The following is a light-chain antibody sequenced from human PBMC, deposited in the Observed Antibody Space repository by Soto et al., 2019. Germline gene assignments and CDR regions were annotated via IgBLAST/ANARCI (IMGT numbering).Light chain of an antibody. V-gene: IGKV3-20*01. CDR3: QQYGSSPLT. J-gene: IGKJ4*01. CDR2: GAS. CDR1: QNVPSNY. Sequence: EIVLTPSPGTLSLSPGERATLSCRASQNVPSNYLAWYKLKPGQAPRLLIYGASTRATGIPDRSSGSGSGTEFTLTISRLEPEDFAVYYCQQYGSSPLTFGGGTKVEIK.